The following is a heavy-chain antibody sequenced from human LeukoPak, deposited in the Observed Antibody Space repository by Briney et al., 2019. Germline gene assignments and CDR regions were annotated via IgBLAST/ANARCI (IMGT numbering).Heavy chain of an antibody. CDR2: IYYSGST. Sequence: SETLSLTCTVSGGSISSSSYYWGWIRQPPGKGLEWIGSIYYSGSTYYNPSLKSRVTISVDTSKNQFSPKLSSVTAADTAVYYCAKTTRITMVRGVIGPIDYWGQGTLVTVSS. CDR3: AKTTRITMVRGVIGPIDY. D-gene: IGHD3-10*01. V-gene: IGHV4-39*01. J-gene: IGHJ4*02. CDR1: GGSISSSSYY.